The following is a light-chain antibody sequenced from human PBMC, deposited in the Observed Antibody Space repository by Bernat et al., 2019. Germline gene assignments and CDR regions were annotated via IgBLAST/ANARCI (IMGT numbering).Light chain of an antibody. J-gene: IGLJ1*01. V-gene: IGLV2-14*03. CDR1: SSDVGGYDY. CDR2: DVT. Sequence: QSALTQPASVSGSPGQSIAISCTGTSSDVGGYDYVSWYQQHPGKAPKLMICDVTNRPSGISNRFSGSKSGNTSSLTISGLQAEDEADYYCSSYTTIRALFFGTGTKVTVL. CDR3: SSYTTIRALF.